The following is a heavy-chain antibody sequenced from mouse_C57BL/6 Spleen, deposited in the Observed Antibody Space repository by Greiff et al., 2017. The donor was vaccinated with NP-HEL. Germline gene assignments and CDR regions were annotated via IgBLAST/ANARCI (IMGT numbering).Heavy chain of an antibody. Sequence: VQLQQSDAELVKPGASVKISCKVSGYTFTDHTIHWMKQRPEQGLEWIGYIYPRDGSTKYNEKFKGKATLTADKSSSTSYLQLNSLTSEESAVFCCAISGYYYGSSYWYFDVWGTGTTVTVSS. D-gene: IGHD1-1*01. CDR1: GYTFTDHT. CDR2: IYPRDGST. J-gene: IGHJ1*03. V-gene: IGHV1-78*01. CDR3: AISGYYYGSSYWYFDV.